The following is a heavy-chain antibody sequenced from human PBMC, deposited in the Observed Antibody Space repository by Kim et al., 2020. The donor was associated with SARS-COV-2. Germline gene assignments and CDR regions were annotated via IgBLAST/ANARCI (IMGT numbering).Heavy chain of an antibody. J-gene: IGHJ6*02. CDR2: IYPGDSDT. Sequence: GESLKISCKGSGYSFTSYWIGWVRQMPGKGLEWMGIIYPGDSDTRYSPSFQGQVTISADKSISTAYLQWSSLKPSDTAMYYCARQGTTTVRGVVAGLDYYGMDVWGQWTTVTVSS. D-gene: IGHD3-10*01. V-gene: IGHV5-51*01. CDR1: GYSFTSYW. CDR3: ARQGTTTVRGVVAGLDYYGMDV.